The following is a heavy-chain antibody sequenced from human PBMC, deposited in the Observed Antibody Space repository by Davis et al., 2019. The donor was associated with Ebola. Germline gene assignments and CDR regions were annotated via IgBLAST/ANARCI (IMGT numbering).Heavy chain of an antibody. D-gene: IGHD3-16*01. J-gene: IGHJ4*02. Sequence: PGGSLRLSCAASGFSFSSTWMHWVRQAPGKGLVWVSRIHSDGTSTIYTDSVKGRFTISRDKSKNTMYLQMNSLRDEDTAVYYCAKGGRSPLHQIDYWGQGTLVTVSS. V-gene: IGHV3-74*01. CDR1: GFSFSSTW. CDR3: AKGGRSPLHQIDY. CDR2: IHSDGTST.